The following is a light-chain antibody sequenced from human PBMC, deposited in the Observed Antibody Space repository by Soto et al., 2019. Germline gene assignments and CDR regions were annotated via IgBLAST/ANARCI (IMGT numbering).Light chain of an antibody. CDR2: DVN. CDR3: CSYAGSSTFV. V-gene: IGLV2-23*02. J-gene: IGLJ1*01. Sequence: QSALTQPASGSGSPGQSITISCTGTSSDIGSYNLVSWFQQHPGKAPKVLIYDVNKRPSGVSNRFSGSKSGNTTSLTISGLQAGDEADYYCCSYAGSSTFVFGIGTKVTVL. CDR1: SSDIGSYNL.